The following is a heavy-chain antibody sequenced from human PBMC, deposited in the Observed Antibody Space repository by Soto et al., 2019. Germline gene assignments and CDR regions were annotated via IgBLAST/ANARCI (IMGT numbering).Heavy chain of an antibody. D-gene: IGHD5-12*01. V-gene: IGHV1-69*02. CDR3: ARGVWVATPQKTSWFAP. J-gene: IGHJ5*02. Sequence: QVQLVQSGAEVKKPGSSVKVSCKASGGTFSSYTISWVRQAPGQGLEWMGRIIPILGIANYAQKFQGRVTITADKYTSTACMELSSLRSEDTAVYYCARGVWVATPQKTSWFAPWGQGSLVTVSS. CDR1: GGTFSSYT. CDR2: IIPILGIA.